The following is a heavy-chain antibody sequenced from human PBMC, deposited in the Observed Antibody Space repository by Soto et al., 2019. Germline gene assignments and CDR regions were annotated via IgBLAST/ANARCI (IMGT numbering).Heavy chain of an antibody. D-gene: IGHD6-13*01. Sequence: QVQLQESGPGLVKPSQTLSLTCTVSGGSLRSDDFYWSWIRQHPGKGLEWIGYLYSSGNTYDNPSLKSRVTILVDTSKNQFSLKLSSVTAADTAVYYFARLSGSWQSWFYPWGQGTRVTVSS. CDR3: ARLSGSWQSWFYP. CDR1: GGSLRSDDFY. J-gene: IGHJ5*02. CDR2: LYSSGNT. V-gene: IGHV4-31*03.